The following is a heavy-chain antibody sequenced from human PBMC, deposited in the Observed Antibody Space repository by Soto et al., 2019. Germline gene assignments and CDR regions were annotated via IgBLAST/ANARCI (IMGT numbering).Heavy chain of an antibody. Sequence: ASVKVSCKASGDTFAKYDFTWVRQAPGQGLEWMGWVSGYNDNRKYVQNLQGRVTMTTDTSTSTAYMELRSLRSDDTAVYYCATRGGYCPNGICDYFDYWGQGTLVTV. D-gene: IGHD2-8*01. V-gene: IGHV1-18*04. CDR2: VSGYNDNR. J-gene: IGHJ4*02. CDR1: GDTFAKYD. CDR3: ATRGGYCPNGICDYFDY.